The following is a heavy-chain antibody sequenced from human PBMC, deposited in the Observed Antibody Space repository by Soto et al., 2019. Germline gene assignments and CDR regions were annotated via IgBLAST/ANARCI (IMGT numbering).Heavy chain of an antibody. CDR1: GFTFSSYA. D-gene: IGHD3-10*01. J-gene: IGHJ4*02. Sequence: EVQLLESGGGLVQPGGSLRLSCAASGFTFSSYAMWWVRQAPGKGLECVSAISGGGETTYYADSVKGRFTISRDNSKNTLDLQMNSLRAEDTAVYYCAFNSGSGSYDFDYWGQGTLVTVSS. CDR2: ISGGGETT. CDR3: AFNSGSGSYDFDY. V-gene: IGHV3-23*01.